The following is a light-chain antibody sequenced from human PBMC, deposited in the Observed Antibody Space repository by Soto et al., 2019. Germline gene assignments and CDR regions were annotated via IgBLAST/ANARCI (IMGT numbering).Light chain of an antibody. V-gene: IGKV3-15*01. J-gene: IGKJ5*01. CDR2: GAS. Sequence: EIVLTQSPGTLSLSPGERATLSCRASQSVSNNYLAWYQQKPGQAPRLLIYGASTRATGIPARFSGSASGTEFTLTISGLQSEDFAVYYCQQYKNWPPITFGQGTRLAIK. CDR3: QQYKNWPPIT. CDR1: QSVSNN.